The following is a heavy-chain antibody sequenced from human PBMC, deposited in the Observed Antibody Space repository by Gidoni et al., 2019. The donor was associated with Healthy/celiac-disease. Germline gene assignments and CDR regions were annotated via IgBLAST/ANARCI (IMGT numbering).Heavy chain of an antibody. D-gene: IGHD3-10*01. V-gene: IGHV3-11*01. CDR1: GFTFSDYY. J-gene: IGHJ6*02. CDR2: SSSSGSTI. CDR3: ARGTPTPNSDYYYYGMDV. Sequence: QVQLVESGGGLVRPGGSLRLSCAASGFTFSDYYMSWIRQAPGKGLEWVAYSSSSGSTIYYADSVKGRFTISRDNAKNSLYLQMNSLRAEDTAVYYCARGTPTPNSDYYYYGMDVWGQGTTVTVSS.